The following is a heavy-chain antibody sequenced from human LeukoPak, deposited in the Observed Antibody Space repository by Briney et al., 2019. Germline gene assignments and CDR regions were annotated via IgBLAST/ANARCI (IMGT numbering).Heavy chain of an antibody. D-gene: IGHD6-19*01. J-gene: IGHJ6*03. V-gene: IGHV3-48*03. CDR1: GFTFSCYE. CDR2: ISSSGSTI. Sequence: GVSLRLSCSASGFTFSCYEMNWVRQAPGKGLEGVSYISSSGSTIYYADSGKGRFTISRDNAKDSLYLQMKSLRAEDTAVYCCARSSGWYYYYMDVWGKGTTVTVSS. CDR3: ARSSGWYYYYMDV.